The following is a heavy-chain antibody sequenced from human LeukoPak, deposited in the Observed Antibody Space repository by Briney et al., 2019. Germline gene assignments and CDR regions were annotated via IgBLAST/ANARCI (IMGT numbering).Heavy chain of an antibody. Sequence: GGSLRLSCSAPGFTLRNYGKSWVRQAPRKGLEWVSAISSDGRNTHYADSVKGRFTISRDNSKDTVYLQMNSLRAGDTAVYHCAKQLWDGDYWGQGTLVTVSS. J-gene: IGHJ4*02. CDR3: AKQLWDGDY. CDR2: ISSDGRNT. V-gene: IGHV3-23*01. D-gene: IGHD3-10*01. CDR1: GFTLRNYG.